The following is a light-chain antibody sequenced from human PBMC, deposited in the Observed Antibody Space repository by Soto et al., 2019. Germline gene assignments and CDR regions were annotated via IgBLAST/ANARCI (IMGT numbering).Light chain of an antibody. CDR3: SSLTSGSPRV. CDR2: EVT. Sequence: QSALTQPASVSGSPGQSITISCTGTSSDVGGYDYVSWYQQHPDKAPKLIIYEVTDRPSGVSSRFSGSKSGNTASLTISGLQAEDEADYYCSSLTSGSPRVFGTGTKVTVL. J-gene: IGLJ1*01. CDR1: SSDVGGYDY. V-gene: IGLV2-14*01.